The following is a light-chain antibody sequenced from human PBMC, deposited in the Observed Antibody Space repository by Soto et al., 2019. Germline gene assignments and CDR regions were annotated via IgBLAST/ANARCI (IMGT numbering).Light chain of an antibody. CDR3: HQYHNWPRT. Sequence: IVMTQSPATLSVSPGERATLSCRASERVSSNLAWYQQKPAHAPSLLLYATSTRAIGIPARFRGSGSGTDFTLTISSLQSEDFAVYYCHQYHNWPRTFGQGTKVEIK. J-gene: IGKJ1*01. V-gene: IGKV3D-15*01. CDR1: ERVSSN. CDR2: ATS.